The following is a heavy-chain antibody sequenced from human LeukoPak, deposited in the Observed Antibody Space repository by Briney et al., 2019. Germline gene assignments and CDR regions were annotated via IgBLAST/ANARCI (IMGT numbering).Heavy chain of an antibody. V-gene: IGHV4-59*01. CDR3: AYSATYYYFDY. D-gene: IGHD1-26*01. Sequence: SETLSLTCNVSGGSINNYYWSWIRQPPGKGLEWIGYIYNKGGTNYSPSLKSRVTVSVDTSKNQFSLMLSSVAAADTAIYCCAYSATYYYFDYWGQGALVTVSS. CDR1: GGSINNYY. J-gene: IGHJ4*02. CDR2: IYNKGGT.